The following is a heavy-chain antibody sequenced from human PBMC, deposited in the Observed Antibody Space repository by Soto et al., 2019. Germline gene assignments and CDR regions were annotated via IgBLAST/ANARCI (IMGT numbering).Heavy chain of an antibody. CDR3: AKDALREGSIAARPADY. J-gene: IGHJ4*02. Sequence: QVQLVESGGGVVQPGRSLRLSCAASGFTFSSYGMHWVRQAPGKGLEWVAVISYDGSNKYYADSVKGRFTISRDNSKNTLYLQMHSLRAEDTAVYYCAKDALREGSIAARPADYWGQGTLVTVSS. V-gene: IGHV3-30*18. CDR1: GFTFSSYG. CDR2: ISYDGSNK. D-gene: IGHD6-6*01.